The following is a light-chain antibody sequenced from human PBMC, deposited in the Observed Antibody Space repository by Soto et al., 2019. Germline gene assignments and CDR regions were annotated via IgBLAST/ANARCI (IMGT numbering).Light chain of an antibody. CDR1: SGHSSYI. V-gene: IGLV4-60*02. CDR2: LEGSGSY. Sequence: QSVLTQSSSASASLGSSVKLTCTLSSGHSSYIIAWHQQQPGKAPRYLMKLEGSGSYNKGSGVPDRFSGSSSGADRYLTISNRQCEGEADYYCETWDSNTHTVFGGGTKLTVL. CDR3: ETWDSNTHTV. J-gene: IGLJ3*02.